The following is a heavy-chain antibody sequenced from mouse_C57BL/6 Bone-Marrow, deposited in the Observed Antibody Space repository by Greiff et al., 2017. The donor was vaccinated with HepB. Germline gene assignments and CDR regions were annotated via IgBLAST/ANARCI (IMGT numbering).Heavy chain of an antibody. V-gene: IGHV1-64*01. CDR3: ARRAYYSFDY. D-gene: IGHD2-12*01. J-gene: IGHJ2*01. Sequence: QVQLQQSVAELVRPGASVKLSCTASGYTFTSYWMHWVKQRPGQGLEWIGMIHPNSGSTNYNEKFKSKATLTVDKSSSTAYMQLSSLTSEDSAVYYCARRAYYSFDYWGQGTTLTVSS. CDR2: IHPNSGST. CDR1: GYTFTSYW.